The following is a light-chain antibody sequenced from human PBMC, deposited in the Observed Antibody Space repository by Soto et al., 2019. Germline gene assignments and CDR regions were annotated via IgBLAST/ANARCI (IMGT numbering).Light chain of an antibody. CDR1: SSDIGTYDY. CDR3: CSYGGGNNLYV. V-gene: IGLV2-8*01. CDR2: EVS. J-gene: IGLJ1*01. Sequence: QSALTQPPSASGSPGQSVTISCTGTSSDIGTYDYVSWYQHLPDKAPKLIIYEVSKRPSGVPDRFSGSKSGNTASLTVSGLQAEDEGDYYCCSYGGGNNLYVFGTGTKLNVL.